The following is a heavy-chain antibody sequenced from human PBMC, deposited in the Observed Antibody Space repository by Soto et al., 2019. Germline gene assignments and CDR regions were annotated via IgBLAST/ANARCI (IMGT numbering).Heavy chain of an antibody. CDR2: ISYDGSKK. Sequence: GGSLRLSCAASGFSFSNNGMHWVRQSPGKGLEWVAIISYDGSKKYYADSVKGRFTISRDNSKNTLYLQMNSLRVEDTAVFYCAKDRVESGLGEIDYWGQGTLVTVSS. J-gene: IGHJ4*02. D-gene: IGHD3-16*01. CDR1: GFSFSNNG. V-gene: IGHV3-30*18. CDR3: AKDRVESGLGEIDY.